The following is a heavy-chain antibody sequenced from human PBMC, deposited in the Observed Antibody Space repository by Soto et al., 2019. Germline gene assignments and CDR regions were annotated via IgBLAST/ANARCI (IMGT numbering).Heavy chain of an antibody. CDR3: AKYKLGATSNLDY. V-gene: IGHV3-23*01. Sequence: EVQLLESGGGLVQPGGSLRLSCAASGFTFSNYVMTWVRQAPGKGLEWVSSIDGSGGTIYYADSGEGRFTISRDNSKNTLYLQMNSLRAEDTAVYYCAKYKLGATSNLDYWGQGTLGTVSS. J-gene: IGHJ4*02. CDR1: GFTFSNYV. D-gene: IGHD1-26*01. CDR2: IDGSGGTI.